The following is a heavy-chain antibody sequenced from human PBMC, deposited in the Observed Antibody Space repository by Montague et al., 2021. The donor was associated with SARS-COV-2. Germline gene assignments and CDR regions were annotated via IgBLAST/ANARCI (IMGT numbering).Heavy chain of an antibody. V-gene: IGHV4-4*09. Sequence: SETRSLTCTVSGGSINDHYRSWIRQSPGKRLEWIGYISSNGKTNYNPSLKSRVTLSADASRNEFSLKLDSVTAADTAVYFCARRGYYDSAGYHWHLDLWGRGMLVTVSS. CDR2: ISSNGKT. D-gene: IGHD3-22*01. CDR3: ARRGYYDSAGYHWHLDL. J-gene: IGHJ2*01. CDR1: GGSINDHY.